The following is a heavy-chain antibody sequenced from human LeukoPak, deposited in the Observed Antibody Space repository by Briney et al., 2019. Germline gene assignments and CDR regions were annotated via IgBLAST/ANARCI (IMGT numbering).Heavy chain of an antibody. CDR3: ARQRLGELSLYLTGRNWFDP. CDR1: GFTFSSYS. J-gene: IGHJ5*02. CDR2: ISSSSSTI. Sequence: GGSLRLSCAASGFTFSSYSMNWVRQAPGKGLEWVSYISSSSSTIYYADSVKGRFTISRDNAKNSLYLQMNSLRAEDTAVYYCARQRLGELSLYLTGRNWFDPWGQGTLVTVSS. V-gene: IGHV3-48*01. D-gene: IGHD3-16*02.